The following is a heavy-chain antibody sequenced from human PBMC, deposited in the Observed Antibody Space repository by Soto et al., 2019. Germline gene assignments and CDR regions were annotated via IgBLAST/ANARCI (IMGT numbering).Heavy chain of an antibody. J-gene: IGHJ6*02. CDR3: AREGQAPYYYYGMDV. CDR1: GYTFTNYG. Sequence: QVQLVRSGAEVKKPGASVTVSCKASGYTFTNYGFSWVRQAPGQGLEWMGWISGYNGNTKYAEKFQNRGTMTTDTSTNTAHMALRSLRSDDTAVYYCAREGQAPYYYYGMDVWGQGTAVTVSS. V-gene: IGHV1-18*01. CDR2: ISGYNGNT.